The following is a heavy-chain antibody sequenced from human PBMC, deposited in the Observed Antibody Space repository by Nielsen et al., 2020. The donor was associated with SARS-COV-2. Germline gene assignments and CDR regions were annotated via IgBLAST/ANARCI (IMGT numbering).Heavy chain of an antibody. CDR1: GGSISSSNW. CDR3: AIRSSGYYNWFDP. D-gene: IGHD3-22*01. Sequence: SETLSLTCAVSGGSISSSNWWSWVRQPPGKGLEWIGEIYHSGSTNYHPSLKSRVTISVDKSKNQFSLKLSSVTAADTAVYYCAIRSSGYYNWFDPWGQGTLVTVSS. V-gene: IGHV4-4*02. J-gene: IGHJ5*02. CDR2: IYHSGST.